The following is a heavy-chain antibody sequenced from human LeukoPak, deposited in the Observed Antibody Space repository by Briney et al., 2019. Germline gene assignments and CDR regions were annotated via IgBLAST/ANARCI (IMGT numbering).Heavy chain of an antibody. Sequence: GGSLRLSCVGSGFDFSVFAMHWVRQAPGKGREWVAYISYTGGNKYLAESVKGRFTISRDNPKTTLYLQWDCLRPTDRPLYSCAAEGIGTNLGRIAFDLWGQGKM. CDR2: ISYTGGNK. CDR1: GFDFSVFA. CDR3: AAEGIGTNLGRIAFDL. V-gene: IGHV3-30*04. D-gene: IGHD1-1*01. J-gene: IGHJ3*01.